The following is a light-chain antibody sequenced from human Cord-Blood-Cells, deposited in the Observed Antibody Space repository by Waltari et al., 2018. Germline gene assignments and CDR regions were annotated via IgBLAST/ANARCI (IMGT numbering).Light chain of an antibody. CDR3: QQYNSDSVT. CDR1: QSISSW. Sequence: DIQMTQSPSTLSASVGDRVTITCRASQSISSWLAWYQQKPGKAPKLLIYDASSLESGVPSRFSGSGSGAEFTLTISSLQPDDVATYDCQQYNSDSVTFGQGTKLEIK. J-gene: IGKJ2*01. CDR2: DAS. V-gene: IGKV1-5*01.